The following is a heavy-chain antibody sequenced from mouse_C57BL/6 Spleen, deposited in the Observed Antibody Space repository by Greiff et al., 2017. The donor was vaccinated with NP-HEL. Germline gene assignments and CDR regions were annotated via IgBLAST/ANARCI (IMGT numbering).Heavy chain of an antibody. CDR1: GYTFTDYN. V-gene: IGHV1-18*01. D-gene: IGHD1-1*01. CDR3: ARKITTVVATGRYAMDY. J-gene: IGHJ4*01. CDR2: INPNNGGT. Sequence: EVQLQQSGPELVKPGASVKIPCKASGYTFTDYNMDWVKQSHGKSLEWIGDINPNNGGTIYNQKFEGKATLTVDKSSSTAYMELRSLTSEDTAVYYCARKITTVVATGRYAMDYWGQGTSVTVSS.